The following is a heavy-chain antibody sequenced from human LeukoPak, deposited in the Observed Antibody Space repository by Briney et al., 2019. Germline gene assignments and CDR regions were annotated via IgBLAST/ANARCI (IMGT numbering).Heavy chain of an antibody. CDR2: IGSSGYI. Sequence: GGSLRLSCAASGFTFSSYAMHWVRQAPGKGLEWVSSIGSSGYIYYADSVKGRFTISRDNAKNSLYLQMNSLRAEDTAFYYCAREWFGDLWGQGTLVTVSS. V-gene: IGHV3-21*06. CDR1: GFTFSSYA. CDR3: AREWFGDL. J-gene: IGHJ4*02. D-gene: IGHD3-10*01.